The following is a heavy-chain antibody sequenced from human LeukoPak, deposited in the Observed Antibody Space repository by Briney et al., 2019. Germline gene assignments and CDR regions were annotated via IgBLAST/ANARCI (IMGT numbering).Heavy chain of an antibody. V-gene: IGHV1-8*01. CDR2: MNPNSGNT. CDR3: ARDCTNGVCYMDYGMDV. Sequence: ASVKVSCKASGYTFTSYDINWVRQATGQGLEWMGWMNPNSGNTGYAQKFQGRVTMTRNTSISTAYMELSSLRSEDTAVCYYARDCTNGVCYMDYGMDVWGQGTTVTVSS. CDR1: GYTFTSYD. J-gene: IGHJ6*02. D-gene: IGHD2-8*01.